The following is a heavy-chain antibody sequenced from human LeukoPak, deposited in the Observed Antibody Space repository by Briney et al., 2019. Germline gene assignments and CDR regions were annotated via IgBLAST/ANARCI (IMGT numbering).Heavy chain of an antibody. CDR1: GGSISGFW. CDR3: ARQGIAAAGIDY. D-gene: IGHD6-13*01. CDR2: IYSGGSA. J-gene: IGHJ4*02. V-gene: IGHV4-4*07. Sequence: SETLSLTCTVSGGSISGFWWTWVRQPAGEGLECIGRIYSGGSADYNPSLKGRLTMSVDTSKNRFSLKLSSVTAADTAVYYCARQGIAAAGIDYWGQGTLVTVSS.